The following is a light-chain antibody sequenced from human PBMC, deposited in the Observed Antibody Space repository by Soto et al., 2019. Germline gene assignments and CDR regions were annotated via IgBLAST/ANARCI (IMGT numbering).Light chain of an antibody. V-gene: IGKV3-20*01. Sequence: ELVMTQSPGTLSLSPGARATLSCRARQIVSSTYLAWFQQKAGQAPRLLIYGASTRATGIPDRFSGSVSGTDFTLTISGLEPEDFSLYYCQQYGVTPPNTFGGGTKVDIK. CDR3: QQYGVTPPNT. CDR1: QIVSSTY. CDR2: GAS. J-gene: IGKJ4*01.